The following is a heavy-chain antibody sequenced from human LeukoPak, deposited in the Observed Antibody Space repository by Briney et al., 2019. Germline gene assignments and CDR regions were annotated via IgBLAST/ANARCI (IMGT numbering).Heavy chain of an antibody. Sequence: SETLSLTCTVSGGSISSYYWSWIRQPAGKGLEWIGRIYTSGSTNYNPSLKSRVTMSVDTSKNQFSLKLSSVTAADTAVYYCARDKNYYDSSGYYASNAFDIWGQGTMVTVSS. CDR2: IYTSGST. J-gene: IGHJ3*02. CDR3: ARDKNYYDSSGYYASNAFDI. D-gene: IGHD3-22*01. V-gene: IGHV4-4*07. CDR1: GGSISSYY.